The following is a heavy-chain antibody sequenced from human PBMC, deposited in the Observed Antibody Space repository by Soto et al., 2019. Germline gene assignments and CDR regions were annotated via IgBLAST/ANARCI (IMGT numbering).Heavy chain of an antibody. CDR3: ARIKIVGILTYYMDV. V-gene: IGHV4-39*01. Sequence: SETLSLTCTVSGDSISTSSSYYWGWIRQPPGKGLEWIANMYYSGSTYYNPSLKSRVTISLETSKNQFSLKLSSVTAADTSVYYCARIKIVGILTYYMDVWGKGTTVTVSS. J-gene: IGHJ6*03. CDR2: MYYSGST. D-gene: IGHD3-3*01. CDR1: GDSISTSSSYY.